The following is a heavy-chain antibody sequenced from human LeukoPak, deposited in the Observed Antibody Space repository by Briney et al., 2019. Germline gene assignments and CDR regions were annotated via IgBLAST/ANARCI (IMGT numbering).Heavy chain of an antibody. D-gene: IGHD2-15*01. CDR2: IDPSDSYT. CDR1: GYSFTSYW. J-gene: IGHJ3*02. Sequence: GESLKISCKGSGYSFTSYWLSWVRQVPGKGLEWMGRIDPSDSYTNYSPSFQGHVTISADKSISTAYLQWSSLKASDTAMYYCARLLSYAFDIWGQGTMVTVSS. V-gene: IGHV5-10-1*01. CDR3: ARLLSYAFDI.